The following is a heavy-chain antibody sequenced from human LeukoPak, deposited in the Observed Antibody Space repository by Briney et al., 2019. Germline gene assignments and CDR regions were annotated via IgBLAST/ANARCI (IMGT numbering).Heavy chain of an antibody. D-gene: IGHD3-9*01. J-gene: IGHJ4*02. CDR1: GFSFSYYS. V-gene: IGHV3-48*01. CDR3: AKDVFELYDIYDH. Sequence: PGGSLRLSCEASGFSFSYYSMNWVRQAPGKGPEWVAYIGGSDSNIYYADSVRGRFTISRDNSKNTLYLQMNSLRAEDTAIYYCAKDVFELYDIYDHWGQGTLVTVSS. CDR2: IGGSDSNI.